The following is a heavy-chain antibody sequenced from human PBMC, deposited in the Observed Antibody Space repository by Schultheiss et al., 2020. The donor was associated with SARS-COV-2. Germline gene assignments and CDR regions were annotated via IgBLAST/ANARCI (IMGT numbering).Heavy chain of an antibody. J-gene: IGHJ6*02. CDR2: IWHDGGNK. CDR1: GFTFSSYG. V-gene: IGHV3-33*01. CDR3: ARNKMATHSRFYYYYGMDV. Sequence: GGSLRLSCVTSGFTFSSYGMHWVRQAPGKGLEWVAVIWHDGGNKYYADSVKGRFTISRDNAKNSLYLQMNSLRAEDTAVYYCARNKMATHSRFYYYYGMDVWGQGTTVTVSS. D-gene: IGHD5-24*01.